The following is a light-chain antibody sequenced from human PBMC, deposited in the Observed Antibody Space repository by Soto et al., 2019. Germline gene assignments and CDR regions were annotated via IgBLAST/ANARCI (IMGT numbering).Light chain of an antibody. Sequence: EIVMTQSPATLSVSPGERVTLSCRASQSVSSNLAWYQQKPGQAPRLLIYGASTRATGIPARFSGSGSGTEFTLTISSLQSEDCAIYYCQQYNNWPPWTFGQGTKLEIK. CDR2: GAS. J-gene: IGKJ2*02. CDR3: QQYNNWPPWT. V-gene: IGKV3-15*01. CDR1: QSVSSN.